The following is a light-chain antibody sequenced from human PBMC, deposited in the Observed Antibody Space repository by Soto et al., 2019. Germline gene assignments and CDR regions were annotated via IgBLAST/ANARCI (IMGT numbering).Light chain of an antibody. CDR3: QQRSNWLSIT. V-gene: IGKV3-11*01. Sequence: EIVMTQSPVTLSVSPGERATLSCRASQTVSSNLAWYQQKPGQAPRLLIYDASNRATGIPARFSGSGSGTDFTLTISSLEPEDFALYYCQQRSNWLSITFGQGTRLEIK. CDR1: QTVSSN. J-gene: IGKJ5*01. CDR2: DAS.